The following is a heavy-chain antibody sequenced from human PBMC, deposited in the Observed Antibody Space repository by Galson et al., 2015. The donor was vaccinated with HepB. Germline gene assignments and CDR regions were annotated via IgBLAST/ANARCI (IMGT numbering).Heavy chain of an antibody. CDR3: ARDPSYCSSTSCYYLYYYMGV. D-gene: IGHD2-2*01. Sequence: SLRLSCAASGFTFSNYGMHWVRQAPGKGLEWVAVIWYDGSHKYYADSVKGRFAISRDNSKNTLFLQMNSLRAEDTAVYYCARDPSYCSSTSCYYLYYYMGVWGKGTTVAVSS. CDR1: GFTFSNYG. J-gene: IGHJ6*03. V-gene: IGHV3-33*01. CDR2: IWYDGSHK.